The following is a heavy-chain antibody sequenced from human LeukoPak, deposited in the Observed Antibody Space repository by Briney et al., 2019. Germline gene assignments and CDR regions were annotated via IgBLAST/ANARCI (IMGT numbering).Heavy chain of an antibody. Sequence: SETLSLTCTVSGGSISSYYWSWIRQPPGKGLEWIGYIYYSGSTNYNPSLKSRVTISVDTSKNQFSLKLSSVTAADTAVYYCARDLEATNDYWGQGTLVAVSS. CDR1: GGSISSYY. D-gene: IGHD5-12*01. J-gene: IGHJ4*02. V-gene: IGHV4-59*01. CDR3: ARDLEATNDY. CDR2: IYYSGST.